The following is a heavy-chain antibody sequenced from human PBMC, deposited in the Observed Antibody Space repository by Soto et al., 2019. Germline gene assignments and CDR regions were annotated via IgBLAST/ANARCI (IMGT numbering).Heavy chain of an antibody. CDR3: AKGVGDYSDFWSVGG. CDR1: GFTFSRSG. D-gene: IGHD3-3*01. J-gene: IGHJ4*02. CDR2: ISHDGDNK. Sequence: QVQLVESGGGVVQPGRSLRLSCAASGFTFSRSGMHWVLQAPGKGLEWVAIISHDGDNKHYADSVRGRFTISTDNSKDPLYRQMNSLSPEDTAVDYCAKGVGDYSDFWSVGGWGQGTLVTVSS. V-gene: IGHV3-30*18.